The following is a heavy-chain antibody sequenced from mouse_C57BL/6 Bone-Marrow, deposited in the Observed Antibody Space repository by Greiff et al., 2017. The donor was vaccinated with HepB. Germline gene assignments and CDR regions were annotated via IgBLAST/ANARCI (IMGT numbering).Heavy chain of an antibody. CDR1: GYSITSDY. D-gene: IGHD4-1*01. J-gene: IGHJ1*03. CDR3: ARSGWLTGTSGYFDV. Sequence: EVKLMESGPGLAKPSQTLSLTCSVTGYSITSDYWNWIRKFPGNKLEYMGYISYSGSTYYNPSLKSRISITRDTSKNQYYLQLNSVTTEDTATYYCARSGWLTGTSGYFDVWGTGTTVTVSS. CDR2: ISYSGST. V-gene: IGHV3-8*01.